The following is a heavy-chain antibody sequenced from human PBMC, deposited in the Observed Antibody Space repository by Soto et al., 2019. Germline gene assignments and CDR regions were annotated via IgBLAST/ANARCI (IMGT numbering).Heavy chain of an antibody. V-gene: IGHV3-23*01. CDR2: LTPAGTT. Sequence: GGSLRLSCAASGSSFSDYSMTWVRQAPGRGLEWVSTLTPAGTTFYADSVKGRFTISRDNYRNTLSLQMYNLRAEDTARYYCAKRATTVPTPGNYFDCWGQGTLVTVSS. CDR1: GSSFSDYS. D-gene: IGHD2-15*01. CDR3: AKRATTVPTPGNYFDC. J-gene: IGHJ4*02.